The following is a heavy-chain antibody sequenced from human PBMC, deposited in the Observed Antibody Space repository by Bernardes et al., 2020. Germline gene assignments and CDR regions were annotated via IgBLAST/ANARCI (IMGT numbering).Heavy chain of an antibody. Sequence: SETLSLTCAVYGGSFSGYYWSWIRQPPGKGLEWIGEINHSGSTNYNPSLKSRVTISVDTSKNQFSLKLSSVTAADTAVYYCARGTQYCSGGSCYAPLHRRGWYFDLWGRGTLVTVSS. CDR2: INHSGST. J-gene: IGHJ2*01. V-gene: IGHV4-34*01. CDR3: ARGTQYCSGGSCYAPLHRRGWYFDL. D-gene: IGHD2-15*01. CDR1: GGSFSGYY.